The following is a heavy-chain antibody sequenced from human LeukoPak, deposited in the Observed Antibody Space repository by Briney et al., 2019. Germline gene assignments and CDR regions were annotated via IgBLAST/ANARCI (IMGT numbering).Heavy chain of an antibody. CDR1: GFTFSSYA. Sequence: QAGGSLRLSCAASGFTFSSYAMSWVRQAPGKGLEWVSAISGSGGSTYYADSVKGRFTISRDNSKNTLYLQMNSLRAEDTAVYCAKDMDVGDYGSGDYDYCGQGTLVTVSS. CDR3: AKDMDVGDYGSGDYDY. J-gene: IGHJ4*02. V-gene: IGHV3-23*01. CDR2: ISGSGGST. D-gene: IGHD3-10*01.